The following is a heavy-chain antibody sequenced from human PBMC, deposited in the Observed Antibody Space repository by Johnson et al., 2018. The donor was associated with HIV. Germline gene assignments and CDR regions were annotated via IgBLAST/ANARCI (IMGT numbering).Heavy chain of an antibody. Sequence: VQLVESGGGVVQPGRSLRLSCAASGFTFSSYAMHWVRQAPGKGLEWVSVIYSGGSTYYADSVKGRFTISRDNSKNTLYLQMNSLKAGDKAVYYCARGGSHITIFGVDINMGAFDMWGQGTLVTVSS. CDR1: GFTFSSYA. J-gene: IGHJ3*02. D-gene: IGHD3-3*01. CDR2: IYSGGST. V-gene: IGHV3-66*01. CDR3: ARGGSHITIFGVDINMGAFDM.